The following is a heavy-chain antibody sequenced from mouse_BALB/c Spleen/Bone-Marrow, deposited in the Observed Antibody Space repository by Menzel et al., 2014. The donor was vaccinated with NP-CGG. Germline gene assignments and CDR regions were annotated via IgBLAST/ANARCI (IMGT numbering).Heavy chain of an antibody. Sequence: EVMLVESGGGLVQPGGSRKLSCAASGFTFSSFGMHWVRQAPEKGLEWVAYISNDSSTIYYADTVKGRFTISRDNPKNTLFLQMTSLRSEDTAMYYCARKGAMITHYYAMDYWGQGTSVTVSS. D-gene: IGHD2-4*01. CDR3: ARKGAMITHYYAMDY. V-gene: IGHV5-17*02. CDR2: ISNDSSTI. J-gene: IGHJ4*01. CDR1: GFTFSSFG.